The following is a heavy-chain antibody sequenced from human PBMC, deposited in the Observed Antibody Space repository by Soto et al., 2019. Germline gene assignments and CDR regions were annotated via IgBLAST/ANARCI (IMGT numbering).Heavy chain of an antibody. CDR2: INPSGGST. V-gene: IGHV1-46*01. J-gene: IGHJ4*02. D-gene: IGHD5-18*01. Sequence: QVQLVQSGAEVKKPGASVKVSCKASGYTFTSYYMHWVRQAPEQGLEWMGIINPSGGSTSYAQKFQGRVTMTRDTSSSTVYMELSSLRSEDTAVYYCARLGIRTRIFDYWGQGTLVTVSS. CDR3: ARLGIRTRIFDY. CDR1: GYTFTSYY.